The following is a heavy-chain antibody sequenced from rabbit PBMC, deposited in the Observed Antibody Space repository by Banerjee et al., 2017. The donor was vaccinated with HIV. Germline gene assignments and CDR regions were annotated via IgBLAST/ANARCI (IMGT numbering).Heavy chain of an antibody. D-gene: IGHD4-1*01. V-gene: IGHV1S45*01. CDR1: GFTLSNYW. CDR3: ARDLAGVIGWNFNL. Sequence: QEQLEESGGDLVKPEGSLTLTCTASGFTLSNYWICWVRQAPGKGLELIACIYTDSNGVTYYASWAKGRFTISKTSSTTVTLQMTSLTAADTATYLCARDLAGVIGWNFNLWGPGTLVTVS. J-gene: IGHJ4*01. CDR2: IYTDSNGVT.